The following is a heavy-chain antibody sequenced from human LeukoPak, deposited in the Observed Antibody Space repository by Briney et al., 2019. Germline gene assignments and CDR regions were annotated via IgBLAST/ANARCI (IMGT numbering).Heavy chain of an antibody. V-gene: IGHV3-21*01. J-gene: IGHJ3*02. CDR3: ASGALTYYYGSGSYRGAFDI. CDR2: ISSSSSYI. Sequence: PGGSLRLSCAASGFTFSSYSMNWVRQAPGKGLEWVSSISSSSSYIYYADSVKGRFTISRDNAKNSLYLQMNSLRAEDTAVYYCASGALTYYYGSGSYRGAFDIWGQGTMVTVSS. D-gene: IGHD3-10*01. CDR1: GFTFSSYS.